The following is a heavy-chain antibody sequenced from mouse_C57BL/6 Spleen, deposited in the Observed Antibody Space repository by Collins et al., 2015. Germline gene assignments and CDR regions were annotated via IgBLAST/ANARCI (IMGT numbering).Heavy chain of an antibody. CDR1: GYSITSDYA. V-gene: IGHV3-2*02. CDR2: ISYSGST. D-gene: IGHD1-2*01. CDR3: ARGGRLLDY. J-gene: IGHJ2*01. Sequence: DVQLQESGPGLVKPSQSLSLTCTVTGYSITSDYAWNWIRQFPGNKLEWMGYISYSGSTSYNPSLKSRISITRDTSKNQFFLQLNSVTTEDTATYYCARGGRLLDYWGQGTTLTVSS.